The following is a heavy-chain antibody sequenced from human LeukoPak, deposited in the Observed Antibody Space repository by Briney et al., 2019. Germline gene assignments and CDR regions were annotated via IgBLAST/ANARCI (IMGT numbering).Heavy chain of an antibody. CDR2: ISANKGGT. CDR1: GYTFTSYG. J-gene: IGHJ4*02. V-gene: IGHV1-18*01. D-gene: IGHD3-3*01. Sequence: ASVKVSCKASGYTFTSYGVSWVRQAPGQGLEWMGWISANKGGTSYAHNFQGRVTMTTDTSTNTVYMELRSLRSDDTAVYYCARVPFRITIFGVVTNTPGDYWGQGTLVTVSS. CDR3: ARVPFRITIFGVVTNTPGDY.